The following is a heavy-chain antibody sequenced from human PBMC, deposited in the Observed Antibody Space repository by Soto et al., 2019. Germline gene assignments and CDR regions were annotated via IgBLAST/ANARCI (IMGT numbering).Heavy chain of an antibody. CDR1: GGSISSGGYY. Sequence: QVQLQESGPGLVKPSQTLSLTCTVSGGSISSGGYYWSWIRQHPVKGLEWIGYIYYSVTTYYNPSLKRRVTISVDSSKSHFSLKLTYVTAADTAVYFCARVHPGKGLVKYWGQGTLVTVSS. D-gene: IGHD6-6*01. J-gene: IGHJ4*02. CDR2: IYYSVTT. V-gene: IGHV4-31*03. CDR3: ARVHPGKGLVKY.